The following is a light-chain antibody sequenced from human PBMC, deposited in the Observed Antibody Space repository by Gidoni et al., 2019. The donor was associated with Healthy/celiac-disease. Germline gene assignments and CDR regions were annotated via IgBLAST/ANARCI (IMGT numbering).Light chain of an antibody. CDR3: QQSYSTPLA. CDR2: AAS. Sequence: IQLTQSPSSLSASVGDRVTITCQASQSISSYLNWYQQQPGKAPKLLIYAASSLQSGVPSRFSGSGTGTDFTLTMSSLQPEEFATYDCQQSYSTPLAFGGGTKVEIK. V-gene: IGKV1-39*01. J-gene: IGKJ4*01. CDR1: QSISSY.